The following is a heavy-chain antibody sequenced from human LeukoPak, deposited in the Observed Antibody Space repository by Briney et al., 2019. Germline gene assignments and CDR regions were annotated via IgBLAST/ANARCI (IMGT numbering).Heavy chain of an antibody. CDR2: IYYSGST. CDR3: ARGAAFYGRYYYYYMDV. J-gene: IGHJ6*03. V-gene: IGHV4-59*11. D-gene: IGHD4-17*01. Sequence: SETLSLTCTVSGGSISSHYWSWIRQPPRKGLEWIGYIYYSGSTNYNPSLKSRVTISVDTSKNQFSLKLSSVTAADTAVYYCARGAAFYGRYYYYYMDVWGKGTTVTVSS. CDR1: GGSISSHY.